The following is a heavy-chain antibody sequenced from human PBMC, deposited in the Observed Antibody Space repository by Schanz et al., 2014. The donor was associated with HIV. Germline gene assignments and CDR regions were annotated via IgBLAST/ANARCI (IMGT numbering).Heavy chain of an antibody. CDR1: GFTFSSYG. J-gene: IGHJ4*02. D-gene: IGHD2-15*01. Sequence: QVQLVESGGGVVQPGRSLRLSCAASGFTFSSYGMHWVRQAPGKGLEWVAVISYDGSNKYYADSVKGRFTVSRDNAKKSLYLQMNSLTVEDTAIYYCARDCLGGCPADYWGQGTLVTVSS. CDR3: ARDCLGGCPADY. V-gene: IGHV3-30*03. CDR2: ISYDGSNK.